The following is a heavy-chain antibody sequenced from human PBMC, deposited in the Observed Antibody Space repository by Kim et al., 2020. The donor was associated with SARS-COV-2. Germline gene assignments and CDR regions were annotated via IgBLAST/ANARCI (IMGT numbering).Heavy chain of an antibody. Sequence: NPSLRGRVTLSVDTSKNQFSLKLSSVTAADTAVYYCAREDGDYAYFDYWGQGTLVTVSS. D-gene: IGHD4-17*01. CDR3: AREDGDYAYFDY. J-gene: IGHJ4*02. V-gene: IGHV4-59*01.